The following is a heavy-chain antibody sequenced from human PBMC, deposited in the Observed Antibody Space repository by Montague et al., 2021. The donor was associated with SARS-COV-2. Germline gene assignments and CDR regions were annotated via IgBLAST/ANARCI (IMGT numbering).Heavy chain of an antibody. D-gene: IGHD3-9*01. J-gene: IGHJ4*02. CDR2: ISGSGGST. V-gene: IGHV3-23*01. Sequence: SLSLSFSASGFTFSSYAMSWVRQAPGKGLEWVSAISGSGGSTYYADSVKGRFTISRDNSKNTLYLQMNSLRAEDTAVYYCAKDLIRYDILTGYEDWGQGTLVTVSS. CDR3: AKDLIRYDILTGYED. CDR1: GFTFSSYA.